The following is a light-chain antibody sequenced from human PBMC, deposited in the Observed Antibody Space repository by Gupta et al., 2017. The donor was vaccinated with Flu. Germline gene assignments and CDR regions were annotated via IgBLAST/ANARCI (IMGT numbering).Light chain of an antibody. V-gene: IGLV4-69*02. CDR3: QTWGPV. Sequence: QIVLTQSPSASASLGASVKLTCTLSSGHGSHAIAWHQQHPGKGPRFLMNLNSDGSHSNEDEFPGPFSGYSSAVTRHLLISGLQAEYYAVSYCQTWGPVFGGGTKMTVL. J-gene: IGLJ3*02. CDR1: SGHGSHA. CDR2: LNSDGSH.